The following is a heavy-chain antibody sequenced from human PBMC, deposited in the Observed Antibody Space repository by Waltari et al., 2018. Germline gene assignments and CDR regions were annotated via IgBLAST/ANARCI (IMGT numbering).Heavy chain of an antibody. CDR2: IYYSGST. CDR3: ARAKEYSSSWYYFDY. CDR1: GGSISSGGYY. Sequence: QVQLQESGPGLVKPSQTLSLTCPVSGGSISSGGYYWSWIRQPPGKGLEWIGYIYYSGSTYYNPSLKSLVTISVDTSKNQFSLKLSSVTAADTAVYYCARAKEYSSSWYYFDYWGQGTLVTVSS. D-gene: IGHD6-13*01. J-gene: IGHJ4*02. V-gene: IGHV4-31*01.